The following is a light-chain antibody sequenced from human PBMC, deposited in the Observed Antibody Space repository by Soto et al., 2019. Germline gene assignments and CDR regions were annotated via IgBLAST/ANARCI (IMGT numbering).Light chain of an antibody. CDR1: QSIGSW. Sequence: DIPMTQSPSTLSASVGDRVTITCRASQSIGSWLAWYQQKPGEAPKLLIYKASSLESGVPSRFSGSGSGTEFTLTISSLQPDDFATYYCQQYNDYSSFGQGTKVEIK. V-gene: IGKV1-5*03. CDR3: QQYNDYSS. CDR2: KAS. J-gene: IGKJ1*01.